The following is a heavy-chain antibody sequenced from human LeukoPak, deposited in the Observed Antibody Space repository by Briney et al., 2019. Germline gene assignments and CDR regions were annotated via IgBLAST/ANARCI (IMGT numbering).Heavy chain of an antibody. CDR2: IYYSGST. CDR3: ARGYGGYGISDY. D-gene: IGHD5-12*01. J-gene: IGHJ4*02. V-gene: IGHV4-39*07. CDR1: GGSISGSSYY. Sequence: SETLSLTCTVSGGSISGSSYYWGWIRQPPGKGLGWIGSIYYSGSTYYNPSLKSRVTISVDTSKNQFSLKLSSVTAADTAVYYCARGYGGYGISDYWGQGTLATVSS.